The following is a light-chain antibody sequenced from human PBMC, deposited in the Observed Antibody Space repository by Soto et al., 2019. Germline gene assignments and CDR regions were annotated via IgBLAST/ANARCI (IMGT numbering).Light chain of an antibody. Sequence: QSAMTQPASVSGSPGQSITSSCTGTSSDVGGYNYVYWYQQHPGKAPKLMIYDVSNRPSGVSNRFSGSKSGNTASLTISGLQAEDEADYYCSSDTSSSTYVFGTGTKVTVL. V-gene: IGLV2-14*01. J-gene: IGLJ1*01. CDR1: SSDVGGYNY. CDR3: SSDTSSSTYV. CDR2: DVS.